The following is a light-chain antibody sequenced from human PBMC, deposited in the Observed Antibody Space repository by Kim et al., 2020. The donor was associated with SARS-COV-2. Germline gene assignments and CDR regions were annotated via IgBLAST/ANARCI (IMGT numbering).Light chain of an antibody. V-gene: IGKV1-39*01. CDR1: QTITTY. CDR3: QQTYMTPRT. CDR2: GAA. J-gene: IGKJ1*01. Sequence: DIQMTQSPSSLSASVGDRVTISCRASQTITTYLHWYQHKPGKAPNLLIYGAATLQSGVPSRFSGRGSGTDFTLTISSLQPEDFATYYCQQTYMTPRTFGPGTKVEIK.